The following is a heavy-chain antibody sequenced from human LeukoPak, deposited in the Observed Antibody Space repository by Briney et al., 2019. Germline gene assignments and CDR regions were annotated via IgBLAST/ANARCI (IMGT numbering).Heavy chain of an antibody. J-gene: IGHJ4*02. CDR1: GYTFTNYA. CDR2: INAGNGNT. CDR3: ARSSYGYFPRVDY. Sequence: GASVKVSCKASGYTFTNYAMHWVRQAPGQRLEWMGWINAGNGNTKYSQKFQGRVTITRDTSASTAYMELSSLRSEDTAVYYCARSSYGYFPRVDYWGQGTLVTVSS. V-gene: IGHV1-3*01. D-gene: IGHD5-18*01.